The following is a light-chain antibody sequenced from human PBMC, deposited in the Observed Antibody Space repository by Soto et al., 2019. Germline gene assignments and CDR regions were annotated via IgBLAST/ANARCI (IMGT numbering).Light chain of an antibody. V-gene: IGKV3-11*01. J-gene: IGKJ1*01. CDR2: DAS. Sequence: EIVLTQSPATLSLSPGERATLSCRASQTVSSYLAWYQQKPGQAPRLLIYDASNRATGIPARFSGSGSGTYFTLTISSLEPEDFAVYYCQQRSTWPPTFGQGTKVEIK. CDR3: QQRSTWPPT. CDR1: QTVSSY.